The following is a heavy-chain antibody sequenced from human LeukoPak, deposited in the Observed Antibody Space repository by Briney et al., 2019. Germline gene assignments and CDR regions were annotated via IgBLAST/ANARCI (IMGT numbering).Heavy chain of an antibody. CDR2: ISSSSSTI. CDR3: AKHLNIRAGYYFDY. Sequence: PGGSLRLSCAASGFTFSSYSMNWVRQAPGKGLEWVSYISSSSSTIYYADSVKGRFTISRDNSKNTLYLQMNSLRAEDTAVYYCAKHLNIRAGYYFDYWGQGTLVTVSS. D-gene: IGHD2/OR15-2a*01. V-gene: IGHV3-48*01. CDR1: GFTFSSYS. J-gene: IGHJ4*02.